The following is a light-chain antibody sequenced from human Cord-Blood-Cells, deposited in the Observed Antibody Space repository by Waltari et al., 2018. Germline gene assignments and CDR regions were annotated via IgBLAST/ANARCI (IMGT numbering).Light chain of an antibody. J-gene: IGLJ2*01. Sequence: QSALTQPASVSGSPGQPITLSCPGTSSHGGGSNSVSRYQRHPGNAPNLMIYEVRNRPSGVSNRFSGSKSGNTASLTISGLQAEDEADYYCSSYTSSNTLVVFGGGTKLTVL. CDR1: SSHGGGSNS. V-gene: IGLV2-14*01. CDR2: EVR. CDR3: SSYTSSNTLVV.